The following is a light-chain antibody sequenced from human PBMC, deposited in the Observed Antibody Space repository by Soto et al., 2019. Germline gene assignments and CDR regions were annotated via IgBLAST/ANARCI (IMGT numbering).Light chain of an antibody. J-gene: IGKJ5*01. Sequence: DLQLTQAPSSLSASIGDRVTITCQASQGISSYLAWYQQKPGKAPKLLIYAASTLQSGVPSRFSGSGSGTDFTLTISSLQPEDFATYYCQQLNSYPITFGQGTRLEIK. CDR2: AAS. CDR3: QQLNSYPIT. V-gene: IGKV1-9*01. CDR1: QGISSY.